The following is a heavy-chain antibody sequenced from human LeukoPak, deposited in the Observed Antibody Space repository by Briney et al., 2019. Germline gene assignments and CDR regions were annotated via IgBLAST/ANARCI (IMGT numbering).Heavy chain of an antibody. CDR3: ARELDY. CDR1: GFTFSSYA. Sequence: PGRSLRLSCAATGFTFSSYAMHWVRQAPGKGLEWVAVISYDGSNKYYADPVKGRITISRDNSKNTLYLQMNSLRAEDTAVYYCARELDYWGQGTLVTVSS. V-gene: IGHV3-30-3*01. CDR2: ISYDGSNK. J-gene: IGHJ4*02.